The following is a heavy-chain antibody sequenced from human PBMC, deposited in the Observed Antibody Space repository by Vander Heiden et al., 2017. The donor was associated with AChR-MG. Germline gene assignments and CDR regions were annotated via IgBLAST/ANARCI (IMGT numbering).Heavy chain of an antibody. J-gene: IGHJ4*02. CDR2: IYPGDSDT. D-gene: IGHD3-10*01. Sequence: EVQLVQSGAEVKKPGESLKISCKGTGYGFTSYWIGLVRQMPGKGLEWMGIIYPGDSDTRYSPSFQGQVTISADKSITTAYLQWSSLKASDTAMYYCARRSVTMVRGVYFDYWGQGTPVTVSS. V-gene: IGHV5-51*03. CDR3: ARRSVTMVRGVYFDY. CDR1: GYGFTSYW.